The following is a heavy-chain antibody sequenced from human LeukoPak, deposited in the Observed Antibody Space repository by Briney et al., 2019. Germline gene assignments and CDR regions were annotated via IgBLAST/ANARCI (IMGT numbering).Heavy chain of an antibody. Sequence: SETLSLTCSVSGGSITSSSSYWSWIRQPPGKGLEWIGSIYYSGSTYYNPSLKSRVTISVDTSKNQFSLKVTSVAAADTAVYYCARPVGYCNSAKCYEYFDYWGQGTLATVSS. CDR2: IYYSGST. V-gene: IGHV4-39*01. CDR3: ARPVGYCNSAKCYEYFDY. CDR1: GGSITSSSSY. D-gene: IGHD2-2*01. J-gene: IGHJ4*02.